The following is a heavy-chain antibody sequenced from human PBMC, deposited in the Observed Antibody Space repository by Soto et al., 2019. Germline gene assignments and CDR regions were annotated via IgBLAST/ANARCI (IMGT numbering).Heavy chain of an antibody. V-gene: IGHV1-46*01. D-gene: IGHD6-6*01. Sequence: SVKVSCKASGYTFTSYYMHWVRQAPGQGLEWMGIINPSGGSTSYAQKFQGRVTMTRDTSTSTVYMELSSLRSEDTAVYYCARTGRVGQLVLAFDIWGQGTMVTVSS. CDR1: GYTFTSYY. J-gene: IGHJ3*02. CDR3: ARTGRVGQLVLAFDI. CDR2: INPSGGST.